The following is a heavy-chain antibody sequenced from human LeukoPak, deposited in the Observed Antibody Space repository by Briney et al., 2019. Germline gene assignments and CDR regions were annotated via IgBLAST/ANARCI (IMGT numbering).Heavy chain of an antibody. Sequence: PGGSLRLSPAPSGFTFRSYRMHWVRQAPGKGLVWVSRINSDGSSPSYADSVKGRFTISRDSSRNTLYLQMNSLRAEDTAVYYCARDSSLSWGLRYWYFDLWGRGTLVTVSS. CDR3: ARDSSLSWGLRYWYFDL. CDR2: INSDGSSP. CDR1: GFTFRSYR. J-gene: IGHJ2*01. V-gene: IGHV3-74*01. D-gene: IGHD7-27*01.